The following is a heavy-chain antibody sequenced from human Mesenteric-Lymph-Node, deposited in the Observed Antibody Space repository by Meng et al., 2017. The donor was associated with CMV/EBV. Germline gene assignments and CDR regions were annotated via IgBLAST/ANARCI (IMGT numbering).Heavy chain of an antibody. D-gene: IGHD2-2*01. CDR2: IYPDDSDT. V-gene: IGHV5-51*01. J-gene: IGHJ4*02. CDR3: ASLDCSSTSCYYDY. CDR1: GFSFTSYW. Sequence: SGFSFTSYWVGWVRQMPGKGLGWMGIIYPDDSDTRYSPSFQGQVTISADKSISTAYLQWSSLKASDTAMYYCASLDCSSTSCYYDYWGQGTLVTVSS.